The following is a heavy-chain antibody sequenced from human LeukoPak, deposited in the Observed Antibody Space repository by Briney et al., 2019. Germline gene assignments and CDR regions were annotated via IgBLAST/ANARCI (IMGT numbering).Heavy chain of an antibody. Sequence: GGSLRLSCAASGFTFSDYYMSWIRQAPGKGLEWVSYISSSGSTIYYADSVKGRFIISRDNAKNSLYLQMNSLRAEDTAVYYCARGLHCSSTSCYYFDYWGQGTLVTVSS. V-gene: IGHV3-11*04. CDR3: ARGLHCSSTSCYYFDY. D-gene: IGHD2-2*01. J-gene: IGHJ4*02. CDR1: GFTFSDYY. CDR2: ISSSGSTI.